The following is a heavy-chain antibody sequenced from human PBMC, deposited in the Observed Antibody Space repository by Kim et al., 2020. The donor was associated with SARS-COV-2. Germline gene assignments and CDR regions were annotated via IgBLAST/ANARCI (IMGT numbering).Heavy chain of an antibody. CDR2: GST. Sequence: GSTSYAQKFKGRVTMTRDTSTSTVYMELSSLRSEDTAVYYCARGYYGMDVWGQGTTVTVSS. J-gene: IGHJ6*02. V-gene: IGHV1-46*01. CDR3: ARGYYGMDV.